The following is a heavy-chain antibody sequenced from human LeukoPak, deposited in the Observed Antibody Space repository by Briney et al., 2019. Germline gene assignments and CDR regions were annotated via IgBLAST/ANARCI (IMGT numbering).Heavy chain of an antibody. J-gene: IGHJ4*02. D-gene: IGHD6-19*01. V-gene: IGHV3-21*01. CDR2: ISSGSTYI. Sequence: GGSLRLSCAASGFTFSSYSMNWVRQAPGKGLEWVSSISSGSTYIHYADSVKGRFTISRDNAKNSLYLQMDNLRAEDTAVYYCASGSGWTFEYWGQGTQVTVSS. CDR1: GFTFSSYS. CDR3: ASGSGWTFEY.